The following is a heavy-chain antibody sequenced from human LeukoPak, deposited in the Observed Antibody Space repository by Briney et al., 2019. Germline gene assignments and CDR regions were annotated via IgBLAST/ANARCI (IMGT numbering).Heavy chain of an antibody. D-gene: IGHD5-24*01. V-gene: IGHV3-21*01. CDR3: AREKVEIATISPFDY. CDR2: ISSSSSYI. J-gene: IGHJ4*02. CDR1: GFTFSSYS. Sequence: GGSLRLSCAASGFTFSSYSMNWVRQAPGKGLEWVSSISSSSSYIYYADSVKGRFTISRDNAKNSLYLQMNSLRAEDTAVYYCAREKVEIATISPFDYWGQGTLVTVSS.